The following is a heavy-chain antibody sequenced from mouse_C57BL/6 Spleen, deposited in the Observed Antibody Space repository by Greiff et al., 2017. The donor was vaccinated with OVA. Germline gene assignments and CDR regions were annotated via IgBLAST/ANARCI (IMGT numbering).Heavy chain of an antibody. J-gene: IGHJ3*01. CDR3: ASCGNYKLAY. CDR1: GFTFSDYG. Sequence: EVKVVESGGGLVKPGGSLKLSCAASGFTFSDYGMHWVRQAPEKGLEWVAYISSGSSTIYYADTVKGRFTISRDNAKNTLFLQMTSLRSEDTAMYYCASCGNYKLAYWGQGTLVTVSA. CDR2: ISSGSSTI. D-gene: IGHD2-1*01. V-gene: IGHV5-17*01.